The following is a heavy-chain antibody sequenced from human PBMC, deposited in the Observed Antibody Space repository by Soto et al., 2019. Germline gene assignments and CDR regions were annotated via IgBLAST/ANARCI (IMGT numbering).Heavy chain of an antibody. V-gene: IGHV1-2*02. Sequence: QVQLVQSGTEVKRRGDSVKVSCKASGYTFTGYYVHWVRQAPGQGLEWMGWINPNSGDTYLAQRFQGRVTMNRDTSIGTAYMELRGLTSDDTAEYYCAKGGAIVAAGTRVYLYNAMDVWGQGTTVTVSS. CDR1: GYTFTGYY. CDR3: AKGGAIVAAGTRVYLYNAMDV. CDR2: INPNSGDT. D-gene: IGHD1-26*01. J-gene: IGHJ6*02.